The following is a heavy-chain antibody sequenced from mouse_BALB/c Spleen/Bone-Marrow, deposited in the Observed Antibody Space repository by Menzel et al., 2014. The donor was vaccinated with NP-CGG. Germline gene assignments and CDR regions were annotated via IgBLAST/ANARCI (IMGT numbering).Heavy chain of an antibody. Sequence: DVKLVDSGGALVKPGGSLKLSCAASGFTFSSYAMSWVRQSPWKRLEWVAEISSGGSYTYYPDTVTGRFTISRDNAKNTLYLEMSSLRSEDTAMYYCAREGLRRRAAMDYWGQGTSVTVSS. J-gene: IGHJ4*01. CDR3: AREGLRRRAAMDY. CDR1: GFTFSSYA. V-gene: IGHV5-9-4*01. D-gene: IGHD2-4*01. CDR2: ISSGGSYT.